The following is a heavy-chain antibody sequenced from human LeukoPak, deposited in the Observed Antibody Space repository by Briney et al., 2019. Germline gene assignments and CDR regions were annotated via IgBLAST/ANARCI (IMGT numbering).Heavy chain of an antibody. Sequence: SETLSLTCTVSGGSISSYYWSWIQQPAGKGLEWIGRIHTSGSTNYNPSLKSRVTMSVDTSKNQFSLKLSCVTAADTAVYYCARSISMVRGVGRFDPWGQGTLVTVSS. CDR3: ARSISMVRGVGRFDP. CDR1: GGSISSYY. J-gene: IGHJ5*02. D-gene: IGHD3-10*01. V-gene: IGHV4-4*07. CDR2: IHTSGST.